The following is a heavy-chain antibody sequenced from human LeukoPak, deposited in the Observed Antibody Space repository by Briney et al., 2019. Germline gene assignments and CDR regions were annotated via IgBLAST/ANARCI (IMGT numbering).Heavy chain of an antibody. CDR2: ISGSGGST. CDR3: ARGLAAAGDAFDI. D-gene: IGHD6-13*01. J-gene: IGHJ3*02. Sequence: GGSLRLSCAASGFTFSSYAMSWVRQAPGKGLEWVSAISGSGGSTYYADSVKGRFTISRDNSKNTLYLQMNSLRAEDTAVYYCARGLAAAGDAFDIWGQGTMVTVSS. CDR1: GFTFSSYA. V-gene: IGHV3-23*01.